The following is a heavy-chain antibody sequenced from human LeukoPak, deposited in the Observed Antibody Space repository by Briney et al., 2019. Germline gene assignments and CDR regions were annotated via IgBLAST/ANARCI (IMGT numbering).Heavy chain of an antibody. CDR1: GYSISSGYY. Sequence: PSETLSLTCAVSGYSISSGYYWGWIRQPPGKGLEWIGSIYHSGSTYYNPSLKSRVTISVDTSKNQSSLKLSSVTAADTAVYYCARMGIVVVAATPSLFDPWGQGTLVTVSS. D-gene: IGHD2-15*01. V-gene: IGHV4-38-2*01. J-gene: IGHJ5*02. CDR3: ARMGIVVVAATPSLFDP. CDR2: IYHSGST.